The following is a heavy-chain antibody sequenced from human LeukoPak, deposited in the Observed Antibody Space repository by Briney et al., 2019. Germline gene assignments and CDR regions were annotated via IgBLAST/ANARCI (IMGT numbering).Heavy chain of an antibody. D-gene: IGHD3-3*01. V-gene: IGHV3-21*01. Sequence: PGGSLRLSCAASGFTFTSYSMHWVRQTPGEGLEWVSSINTDDRYKLYADSAKGRFTISRDDAKNSLYLQMNSLRVEDTALYYCARGDDFWGDRDAFDIWGQGTMVTVSS. CDR2: INTDDRYK. CDR1: GFTFTSYS. J-gene: IGHJ3*02. CDR3: ARGDDFWGDRDAFDI.